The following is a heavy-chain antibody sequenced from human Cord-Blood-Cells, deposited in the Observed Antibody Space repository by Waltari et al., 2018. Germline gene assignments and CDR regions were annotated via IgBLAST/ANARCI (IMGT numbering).Heavy chain of an antibody. J-gene: IGHJ5*02. Sequence: QLQLQESGPGLVKPSETLSLTCTVSGGSISSSSYYWGWIRQPPRKGLEWIGSIYYSGHTYYNPSLKRRVTISVDTAKNQFSLKRSSVTAADTAVYYCASSPRYYDFWSGYYNWFDPWGQGTLVTVSS. CDR3: ASSPRYYDFWSGYYNWFDP. CDR1: GGSISSSSYY. D-gene: IGHD3-3*01. CDR2: IYYSGHT. V-gene: IGHV4-39*01.